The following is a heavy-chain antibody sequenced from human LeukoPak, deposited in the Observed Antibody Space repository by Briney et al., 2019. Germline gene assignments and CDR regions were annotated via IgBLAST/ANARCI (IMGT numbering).Heavy chain of an antibody. J-gene: IGHJ4*02. CDR2: IYYSGST. CDR3: ARDSGGYFEY. Sequence: SETLSLTCTVSGVSIGSSGYYWGWIRQPPGKGLDWIGNIYYSGSTYYTPSLKSRVTISLDTSTNQVSLRLSSVTAADTAVYYCARDSGGYFEYWGQGALVTVSS. CDR1: GVSIGSSGYY. D-gene: IGHD3-10*01. V-gene: IGHV4-39*07.